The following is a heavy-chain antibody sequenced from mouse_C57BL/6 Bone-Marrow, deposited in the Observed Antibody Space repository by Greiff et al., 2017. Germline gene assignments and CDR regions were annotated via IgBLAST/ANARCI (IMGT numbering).Heavy chain of an antibody. CDR2: INPNNGGT. CDR1: GYTFTDYN. CDR3: ARGMWDYDDASWFAY. V-gene: IGHV1-18*01. J-gene: IGHJ3*01. Sequence: VQLKQSGPELVKPGASVKIPCKASGYTFTDYNMDWVKQSHGKSLEWIGDINPNNGGTIYNQKFKGKATLTVDKSSSTAYMARRSLTSEDTAVYYCARGMWDYDDASWFAYWGQGTLVTVSA. D-gene: IGHD2-4*01.